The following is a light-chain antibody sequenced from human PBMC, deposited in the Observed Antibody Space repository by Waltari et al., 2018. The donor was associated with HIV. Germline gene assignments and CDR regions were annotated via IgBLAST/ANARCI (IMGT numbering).Light chain of an antibody. CDR3: SSYTSTTTLD. CDR1: SSDVGGYNY. V-gene: IGLV2-14*01. Sequence: ALTQPASVSGSPGQSITISCTGPSSDVGGYNYVSWYQQHPGKAPKLMIYEVTNRPSGVSIRFSGSKSGNTASLTISGLQADDEADYYCSSYTSTTTLDFGAGTKVTVL. CDR2: EVT. J-gene: IGLJ1*01.